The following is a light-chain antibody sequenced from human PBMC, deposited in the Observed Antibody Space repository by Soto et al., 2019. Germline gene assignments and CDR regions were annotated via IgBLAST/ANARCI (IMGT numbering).Light chain of an antibody. Sequence: EIVLTQSPATLSLSPGERATLSCRASQSVTRYLAWYQQRPGQTPRLLIYDASNRATGIPARFSGSGSGTDFTLSISSLEPEDCAVYYCQKSSSWPLTFGPGTKVDIK. CDR1: QSVTRY. V-gene: IGKV3-11*01. CDR3: QKSSSWPLT. CDR2: DAS. J-gene: IGKJ3*01.